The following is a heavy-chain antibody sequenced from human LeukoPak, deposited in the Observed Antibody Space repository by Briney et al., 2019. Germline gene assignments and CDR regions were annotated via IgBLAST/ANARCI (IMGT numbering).Heavy chain of an antibody. Sequence: GGSLRLSCASSGFTFTSYAMSWVRQAPGTGLEWVSAISGSGGSTYYADSVKGRFTISRDNSKNTLYLQMNSLRAEDTAVYYCAKDPRLWFGELRGSHDAFDIWGQGTMVTVSS. CDR3: AKDPRLWFGELRGSHDAFDI. CDR1: GFTFTSYA. CDR2: ISGSGGST. V-gene: IGHV3-23*01. J-gene: IGHJ3*02. D-gene: IGHD3-10*01.